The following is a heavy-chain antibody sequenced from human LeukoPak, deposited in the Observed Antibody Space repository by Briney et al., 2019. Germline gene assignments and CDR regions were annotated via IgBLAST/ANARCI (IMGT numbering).Heavy chain of an antibody. Sequence: PSQTLSLTCTVSGGSISSGGYSWSWIRQHPGKGLEWIGYIYYSGSTYYNPSLKSRVTISVDTSKNQFSLKLSSVTAADTAVYYCARGIWFGELSNYYYGMDVWGQGTTVTVSS. D-gene: IGHD3-10*01. V-gene: IGHV4-31*03. CDR1: GGSISSGGYS. CDR2: IYYSGST. J-gene: IGHJ6*02. CDR3: ARGIWFGELSNYYYGMDV.